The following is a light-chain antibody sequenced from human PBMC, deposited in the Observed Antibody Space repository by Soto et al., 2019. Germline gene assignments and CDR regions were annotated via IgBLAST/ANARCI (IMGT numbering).Light chain of an antibody. Sequence: SYELTQPPSVSVSPGQTATMTCSGDKLGGKYVCWYQQKPGQSPVLVIYDDTKRPSGIPERFSGSNSGNTATLTISGTQAMDEADYYCQAWDNSVVFGGGTKHTVL. CDR3: QAWDNSVV. J-gene: IGLJ2*01. CDR2: DDT. CDR1: KLGGKY. V-gene: IGLV3-1*01.